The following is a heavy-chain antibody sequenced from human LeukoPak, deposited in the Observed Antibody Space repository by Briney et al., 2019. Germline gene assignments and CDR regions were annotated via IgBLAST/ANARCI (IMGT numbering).Heavy chain of an antibody. CDR1: GFTFSSYG. V-gene: IGHV3-30*18. CDR2: ISYDGSNK. Sequence: GRSLRLSCAASGFTFSSYGMHWVRQAPGKGLEWVAVISYDGSNKYYADSVKGRFTISRDNSKNTLYLQMNSLRAEDTAVYYCAKGDGDYDGEGYWGQGTLVTVSS. D-gene: IGHD4-17*01. CDR3: AKGDGDYDGEGY. J-gene: IGHJ4*02.